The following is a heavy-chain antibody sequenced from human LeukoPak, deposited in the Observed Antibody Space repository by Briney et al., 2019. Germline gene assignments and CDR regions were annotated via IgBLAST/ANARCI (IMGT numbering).Heavy chain of an antibody. J-gene: IGHJ4*02. CDR1: GGSISSSSYY. CDR3: ARFARPAYYFDY. V-gene: IGHV4-39*07. Sequence: SETLSLTCTVSGGSISSSSYYWGWIRQPPGKGLEWIGSIYYSGSTYYNPSLKSRVTISVDTSKNQFSLKLSSVTAADTAVYYCARFARPAYYFDYWGQGTLVTVSS. CDR2: IYYSGST.